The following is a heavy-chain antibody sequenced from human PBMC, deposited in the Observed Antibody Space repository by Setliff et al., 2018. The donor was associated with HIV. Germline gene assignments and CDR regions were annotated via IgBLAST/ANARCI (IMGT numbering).Heavy chain of an antibody. CDR3: ARVDCGGDCYWEDDNGLDV. V-gene: IGHV3-72*01. D-gene: IGHD2-21*02. J-gene: IGHJ6*02. CDR1: GFSLSDHD. Sequence: GGSLRLSCEASGFSLSDHDMDWVRQAPGKGPAWVGRIKNKANSYTTYYAASLKGIFTISRDDSKNSLYLQMKSLKTEDTAIYYCARVDCGGDCYWEDDNGLDVWGQGTTVTVSS. CDR2: IKNKANSYTT.